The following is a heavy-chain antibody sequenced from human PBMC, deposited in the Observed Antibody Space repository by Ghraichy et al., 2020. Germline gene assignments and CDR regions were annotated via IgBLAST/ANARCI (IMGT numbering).Heavy chain of an antibody. Sequence: GGSLRLSCVASGFTFSSYAMRWVRQAPGKGLEWVSSISGNGGSTYYAASVKGRFTISRDNSKNTLYLEMNSLRAEDTAVYYCAKDLSNWNYPGSTDYWGQGTLVTVSS. CDR1: GFTFSSYA. V-gene: IGHV3-23*01. CDR3: AKDLSNWNYPGSTDY. CDR2: ISGNGGST. J-gene: IGHJ4*02. D-gene: IGHD1-7*01.